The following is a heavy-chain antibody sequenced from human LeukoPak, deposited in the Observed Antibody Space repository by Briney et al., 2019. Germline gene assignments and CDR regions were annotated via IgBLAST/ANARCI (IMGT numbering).Heavy chain of an antibody. CDR3: ARRVSSSGFDAFDV. CDR2: IYPGDSDT. Sequence: GESLKISCKGSGYKFTTYWIGWVRQVPGKGLEWMGIIYPGDSDTRYSPSFQGQVTMSADKSISTAYLQWSSLKASDTAMYYCARRVSSSGFDAFDVWGQGTMVTVSS. CDR1: GYKFTTYW. D-gene: IGHD5-12*01. J-gene: IGHJ3*01. V-gene: IGHV5-51*01.